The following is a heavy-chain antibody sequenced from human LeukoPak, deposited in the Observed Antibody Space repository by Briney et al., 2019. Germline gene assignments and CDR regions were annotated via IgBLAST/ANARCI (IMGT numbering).Heavy chain of an antibody. Sequence: ASVKVSCKASGYTFTGYYMHWVRQAPGQGLEWMGWINPNSGGTNYAQKFQGRVTMTRDTSISTAYMELSRLRSDDTAVYYCARDPGLRYFDWLLSHYYYYGMDVWGQGTTVTVSS. CDR1: GYTFTGYY. V-gene: IGHV1-2*02. D-gene: IGHD3-9*01. J-gene: IGHJ6*02. CDR3: ARDPGLRYFDWLLSHYYYYGMDV. CDR2: INPNSGGT.